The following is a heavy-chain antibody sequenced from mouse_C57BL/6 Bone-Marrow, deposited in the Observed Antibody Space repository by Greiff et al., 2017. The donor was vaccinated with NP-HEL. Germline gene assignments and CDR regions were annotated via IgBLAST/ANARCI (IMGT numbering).Heavy chain of an antibody. D-gene: IGHD2-3*01. J-gene: IGHJ3*01. CDR1: GFNIKNTY. V-gene: IGHV14-3*01. CDR3: ALSMMRRGAWFAY. Sequence: VQLKESVAELVRPGASVKLSCTASGFNIKNTYMHWVKQRPEQGLEWIGRIDPANGNTKYAPKFQGKATITADTSSNTAYLQLSSLTSEGTAIYYCALSMMRRGAWFAYWGQGTLVTVSA. CDR2: IDPANGNT.